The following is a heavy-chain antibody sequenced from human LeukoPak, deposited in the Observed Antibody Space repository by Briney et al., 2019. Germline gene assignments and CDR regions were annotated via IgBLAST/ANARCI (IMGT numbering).Heavy chain of an antibody. CDR3: ARGIRGYSFGLAFDY. CDR2: IFHSGST. Sequence: SGTLSLTCAVSGDSISSSNWWSWVRQPPGGGLEWIGEIFHSGSTNYNPSLKSRVTMSVDKSKTQFSLKLSSVTVADTAVYYCARGIRGYSFGLAFDYWGQGTLVTVSS. J-gene: IGHJ4*02. V-gene: IGHV4-4*02. CDR1: GDSISSSNW. D-gene: IGHD5-18*01.